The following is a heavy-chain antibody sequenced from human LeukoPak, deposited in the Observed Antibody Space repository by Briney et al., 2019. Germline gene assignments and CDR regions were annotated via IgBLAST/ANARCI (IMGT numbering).Heavy chain of an antibody. D-gene: IGHD1-7*01. CDR2: ISWNSAGI. CDR1: GFTFDDCA. J-gene: IGHJ6*03. CDR3: AKPGTDSSFDYYYYMDV. Sequence: GRSLRLSCAASGFTFDDCAMHWVRQAPGKGLEWVSGISWNSAGIGYADSVKGRFTISRDNSKNTLYLQMNSLRAEDTAVYYCAKPGTDSSFDYYYYMDVWGKGTTVTVSS. V-gene: IGHV3-9*01.